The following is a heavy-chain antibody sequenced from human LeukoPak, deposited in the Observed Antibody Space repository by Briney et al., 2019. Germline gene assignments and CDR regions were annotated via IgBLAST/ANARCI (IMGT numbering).Heavy chain of an antibody. D-gene: IGHD3-10*01. J-gene: IGHJ4*02. CDR1: GFTFSSYW. Sequence: GGSLRLSCAASGFTFSSYWMHWVRQAPGKGLVWVSRINSDGSSTSYADSVKGRFTISRDNAKNTLYLQMNSLRAEDTAVYYCAKGSKGYGSGSHDYWGRGTQVTVSS. V-gene: IGHV3-74*01. CDR3: AKGSKGYGSGSHDY. CDR2: INSDGSST.